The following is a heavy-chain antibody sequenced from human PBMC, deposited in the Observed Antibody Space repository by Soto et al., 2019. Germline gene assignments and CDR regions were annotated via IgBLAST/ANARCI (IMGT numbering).Heavy chain of an antibody. CDR1: GYTFTSYY. D-gene: IGHD3-3*01. V-gene: IGHV1-46*01. J-gene: IGHJ6*02. Sequence: ASVKVSCKASGYTFTSYYMHWVRQAPGQGLEWLGIINPSGGSTSYAQKFQGRVTMTRDTSTSTVYMELSSLRSEDTAVYYCAGDKRRDYDFWTRRRYYYGMDVWGQGTTVTVSS. CDR2: INPSGGST. CDR3: AGDKRRDYDFWTRRRYYYGMDV.